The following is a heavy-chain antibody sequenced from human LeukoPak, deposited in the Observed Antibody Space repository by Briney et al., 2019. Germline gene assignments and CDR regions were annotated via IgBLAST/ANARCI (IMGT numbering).Heavy chain of an antibody. CDR3: ARDAAAAGTVPEYFQH. CDR2: INPNSGGT. V-gene: IGHV1-2*02. J-gene: IGHJ1*01. Sequence: GASVKVSCKASGYTFTGYYMHWVRQAPGQGLEWMGWINPNSGGTNYAQKFQGRVTMTRDTSISTAYMELSRLRSDDTAVYYCARDAAAAGTVPEYFQHWGQGTLVTVSS. D-gene: IGHD6-13*01. CDR1: GYTFTGYY.